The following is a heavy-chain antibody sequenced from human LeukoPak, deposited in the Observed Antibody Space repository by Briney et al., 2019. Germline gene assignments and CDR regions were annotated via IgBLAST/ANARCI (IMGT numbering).Heavy chain of an antibody. D-gene: IGHD6-6*01. V-gene: IGHV4-59*01. CDR3: ARLFSSSSGRAFDI. Sequence: SETLSLTCNVSGGSINSFYWSWIRQPPGKGLEWIGYIYGSGSTNYNPSLKSRVTTSVDTSKNQFSLRLNSVTAADTAVYYCARLFSSSSGRAFDIWGQGTIVTVSS. CDR1: GGSINSFY. J-gene: IGHJ3*02. CDR2: IYGSGST.